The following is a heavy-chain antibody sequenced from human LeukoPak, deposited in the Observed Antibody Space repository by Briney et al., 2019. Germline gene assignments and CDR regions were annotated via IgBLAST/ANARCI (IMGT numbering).Heavy chain of an antibody. J-gene: IGHJ4*02. CDR2: IPYDGSNK. CDR1: GFTFNSYA. CDR3: ARDLRTGSYLDY. D-gene: IGHD3/OR15-3a*01. Sequence: PGGSLRLSCAASGFTFNSYAMHWVRQAPGKGLEWVAVIPYDGSNKYYADSVKGRFTISRDNSKNTVYLQMYSLRNEDTAIYYCARDLRTGSYLDYWGQGTLVTVCS. V-gene: IGHV3-30*01.